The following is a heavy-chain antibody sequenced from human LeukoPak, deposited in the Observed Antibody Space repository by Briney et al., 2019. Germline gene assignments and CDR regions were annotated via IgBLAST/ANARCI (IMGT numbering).Heavy chain of an antibody. V-gene: IGHV3-21*01. CDR3: ARDRNYDYIWGSYRPDYFDY. D-gene: IGHD3-16*02. CDR1: GFTFSSYT. J-gene: IGHJ4*02. Sequence: PGGSPRLSCAASGFTFSSYTINWVRQAPGKGLEWVSSISSSSSYIYYADSVKGRFTISRDNAKNSLYLQMNSLRAEDTAVYYCARDRNYDYIWGSYRPDYFDYWGQGTLVTVSS. CDR2: ISSSSSYI.